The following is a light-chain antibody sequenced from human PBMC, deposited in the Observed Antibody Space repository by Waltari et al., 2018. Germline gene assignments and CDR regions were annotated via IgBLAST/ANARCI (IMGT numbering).Light chain of an antibody. CDR2: EGT. CDR1: TSDIGNHDY. V-gene: IGLV2-14*01. Sequence: QSALTQPASVSGSPGQSITISCTGTTSDIGNHDYVSWYQQHPGKAPKLLIYEGTNRPSGFSTRVSGSKSGSTASLTISGLQADDEAHYYCSSYTGSTTLLVFGGGTDLTVL. CDR3: SSYTGSTTLLV. J-gene: IGLJ2*01.